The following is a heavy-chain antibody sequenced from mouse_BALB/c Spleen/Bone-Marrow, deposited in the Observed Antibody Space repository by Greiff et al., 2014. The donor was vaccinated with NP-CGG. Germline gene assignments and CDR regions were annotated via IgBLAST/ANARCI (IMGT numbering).Heavy chain of an antibody. Sequence: QVQLKESGAELVKPGASVKLSCKASGYTFTSYYIYWVKQRLGQGPEWIGEINPTKGDNNFIEKFKNRATLTVDKSSSTANIQLSSLTSEDSAVYYCTRGRKWDFDYWGQGTTLTVSS. J-gene: IGHJ2*01. V-gene: IGHV1S81*02. D-gene: IGHD1-3*01. CDR3: TRGRKWDFDY. CDR2: INPTKGDN. CDR1: GYTFTSYY.